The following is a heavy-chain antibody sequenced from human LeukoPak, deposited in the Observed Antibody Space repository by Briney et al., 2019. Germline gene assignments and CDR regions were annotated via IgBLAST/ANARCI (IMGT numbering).Heavy chain of an antibody. Sequence: SETLSLTCTVSGGSISSYFWSWFRQPPGKGLEWIGYIYYSGSTNYNPSLKSRVTISVDTSKNQFSLKLSSVTAADTAVYYCARGGYYYGIDVWGQGTTVTVSS. J-gene: IGHJ6*02. CDR3: ARGGYYYGIDV. V-gene: IGHV4-59*01. CDR1: GGSISSYF. CDR2: IYYSGST.